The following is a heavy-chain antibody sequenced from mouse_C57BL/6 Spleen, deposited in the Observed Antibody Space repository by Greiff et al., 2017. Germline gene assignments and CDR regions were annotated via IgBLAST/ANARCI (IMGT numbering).Heavy chain of an antibody. CDR1: GFTFSDYG. CDR3: ARPFYYSSPYSFDY. D-gene: IGHD2-5*01. V-gene: IGHV5-17*01. Sequence: EVQVVESGGGLVKPGGSLKLSCAASGFTFSDYGMHWVRQAPEKGLEWVAYISSGSSTIYYADTVKGRFTISRDNAKNTLFLQMTSLRSEDTAMYYCARPFYYSSPYSFDYWGQGTTLTVAS. J-gene: IGHJ2*01. CDR2: ISSGSSTI.